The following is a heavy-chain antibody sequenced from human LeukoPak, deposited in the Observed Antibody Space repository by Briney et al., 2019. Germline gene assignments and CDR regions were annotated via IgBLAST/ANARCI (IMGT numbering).Heavy chain of an antibody. D-gene: IGHD1-26*01. J-gene: IGHJ4*02. CDR3: AREEALGSGSFDY. CDR1: GGSISSGSYY. V-gene: IGHV4-61*02. CDR2: IYTSGST. Sequence: SETLSLTCTVSGGSISSGSYYWSWIRQPAGKGLEWIGRIYTSGSTNYNPSLKSRATISVDTSKNQFSLKLSSVTAADTAVYYCAREEALGSGSFDYWGQGTLVTVSS.